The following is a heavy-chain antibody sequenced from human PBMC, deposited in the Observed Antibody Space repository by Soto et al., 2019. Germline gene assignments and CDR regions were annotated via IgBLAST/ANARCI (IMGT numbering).Heavy chain of an antibody. Sequence: ASVKVSSRASGYTFTTYGFNCVRQAPGQGLDWMGWISPYTGDTNYAQNFQGRVTLTTDTSTSTAYMELRSLTSDDTDIYSCARTPRAKVVAFEAGNRCGYCGKGSLVAISS. J-gene: IGHJ4*02. V-gene: IGHV1-18*04. CDR2: ISPYTGDT. CDR1: GYTFTTYG. CDR3: ARTPRAKVVAFEAGNRCGY. D-gene: IGHD6-13*01.